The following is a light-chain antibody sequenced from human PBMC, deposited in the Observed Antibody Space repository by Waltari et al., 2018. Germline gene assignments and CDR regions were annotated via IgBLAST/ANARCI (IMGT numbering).Light chain of an antibody. J-gene: IGKJ4*01. V-gene: IGKV3-20*01. CDR1: QYVTSSY. Sequence: EIVLTQSPDTLSLSLGERATLSCRASQYVTSSYLAWYQQKPGQGPRLLIYAASARATGIPDRFSGSGSGTDFTLTISRLEPEDFAVYFCQQYGSSLVTFGGGTEVEIK. CDR2: AAS. CDR3: QQYGSSLVT.